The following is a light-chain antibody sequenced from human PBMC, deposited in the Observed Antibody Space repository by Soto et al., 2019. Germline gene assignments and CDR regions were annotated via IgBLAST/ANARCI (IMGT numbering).Light chain of an antibody. CDR1: ESISTW. CDR3: QQYTNYFT. J-gene: IGKJ3*01. Sequence: DIQMTQSPSTLSASVGDRVTITCRASESISTWLAWYQQKPGKAPKLLISKASTLETGVPSRFSGSGSGTEFTLTISSLQPDDFATYYCQQYTNYFTFGPGTTVDIK. CDR2: KAS. V-gene: IGKV1-5*03.